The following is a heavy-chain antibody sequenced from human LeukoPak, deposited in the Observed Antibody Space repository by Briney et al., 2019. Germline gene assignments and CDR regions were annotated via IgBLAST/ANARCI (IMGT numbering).Heavy chain of an antibody. CDR2: IYYSGST. J-gene: IGHJ4*02. Sequence: SEALSLTCTVSGGSISSYYWSWIRQPPGKGLERIGYIYYSGSTNYNPSLKSRVTISVDTSKNQFSLKLSSVTAADTAVYYCARELAVGGHFDYWGQGTLVTVSS. CDR3: ARELAVGGHFDY. CDR1: GGSISSYY. V-gene: IGHV4-59*01. D-gene: IGHD6-19*01.